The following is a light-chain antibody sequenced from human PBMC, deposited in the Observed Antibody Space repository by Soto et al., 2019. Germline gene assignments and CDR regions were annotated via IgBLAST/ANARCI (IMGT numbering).Light chain of an antibody. CDR2: SNN. V-gene: IGLV1-44*01. Sequence: QSVVTQPPSASGTPGQRVTISCSGSSSNIGMNAVNWYQHLPGTAPKLLIYSNNQRSSGVPDRFSGSKSGTSASLAISGLQSEDDADYYCAVWDASRNGQWVFGGGTKLTVL. CDR1: SSNIGMNA. J-gene: IGLJ3*02. CDR3: AVWDASRNGQWV.